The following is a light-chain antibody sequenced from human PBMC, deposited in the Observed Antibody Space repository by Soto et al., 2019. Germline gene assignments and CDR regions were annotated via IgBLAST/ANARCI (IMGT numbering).Light chain of an antibody. CDR3: QQYNERPPWT. J-gene: IGKJ1*01. CDR2: RAF. CDR1: LSVSSD. Sequence: EIVMTQSPATLSLSPGERATLSCRASLSVSSDLAWYRQKPGQAPRLLIYRAFTRATGIPARFSGSGFGTDFTLTITSLQSEDFAVYYCQQYNERPPWTFGQGTKVDIK. V-gene: IGKV3-15*01.